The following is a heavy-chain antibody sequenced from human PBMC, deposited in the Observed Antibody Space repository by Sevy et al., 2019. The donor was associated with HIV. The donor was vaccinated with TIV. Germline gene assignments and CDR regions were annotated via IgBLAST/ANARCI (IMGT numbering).Heavy chain of an antibody. J-gene: IGHJ5*02. V-gene: IGHV4-59*01. CDR1: GGSISAYH. D-gene: IGHD5-12*01. CDR2: IHYTGST. Sequence: SESLSLTCTVSGGSISAYHWSWIRQPPGKGLEWIGYIHYTGSTKYNPSLESRVTISVDTSKNQFSLKLSSVTAADMAVHYCARAPPVRSGDDSLNWFAPWGQGTLVTVSS. CDR3: ARAPPVRSGDDSLNWFAP.